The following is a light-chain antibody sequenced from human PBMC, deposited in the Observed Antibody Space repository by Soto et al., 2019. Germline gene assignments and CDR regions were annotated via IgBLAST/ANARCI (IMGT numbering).Light chain of an antibody. CDR3: QQYGSSPSWT. CDR1: QSVSSSY. Sequence: EIVLTQSPGTLSLSPGERATLSCRASQSVSSSYLAWYQQKPGQAPRLLIYGASSRATVIPDRFSGSGSGTDFTRTISRLEPEDFAVYYCQQYGSSPSWTFGQGTKVEIK. CDR2: GAS. V-gene: IGKV3-20*01. J-gene: IGKJ1*01.